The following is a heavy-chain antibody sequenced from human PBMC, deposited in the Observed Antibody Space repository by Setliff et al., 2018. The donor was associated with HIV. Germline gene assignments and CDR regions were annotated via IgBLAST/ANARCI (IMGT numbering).Heavy chain of an antibody. CDR2: ITASGPNT. D-gene: IGHD5-18*01. CDR3: ASSGYNYGGYYMDV. V-gene: IGHV3-23*01. CDR1: GFTFSTYG. J-gene: IGHJ6*03. Sequence: PGGSLRPSCAASGFTFSTYGMSWVRQTPGKGLEWVSGITASGPNTYYADSVKGRFTISRDNAKNSLYLQINSLRAEDTAVYYCASSGYNYGGYYMDVWGKGTTVTVSS.